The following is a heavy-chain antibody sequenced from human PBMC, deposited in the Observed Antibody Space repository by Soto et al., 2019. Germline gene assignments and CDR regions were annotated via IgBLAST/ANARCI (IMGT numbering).Heavy chain of an antibody. V-gene: IGHV3-30*18. Sequence: QVQLVESGGGVVQPGRSLRLSCAASGFTFSSCGMHWVRQAPGKGLEWVAVISYDGSNKYYADSVKGRFTISRDNSKNTLYLQMNSLRAEDTAVYYCAKEYCSGGSCYWSDYWGQGTLVTVSS. D-gene: IGHD2-15*01. CDR1: GFTFSSCG. CDR3: AKEYCSGGSCYWSDY. J-gene: IGHJ4*02. CDR2: ISYDGSNK.